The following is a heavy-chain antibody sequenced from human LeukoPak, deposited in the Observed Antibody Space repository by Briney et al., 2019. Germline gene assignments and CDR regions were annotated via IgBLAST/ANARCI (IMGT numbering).Heavy chain of an antibody. Sequence: ASVKVSCKASGYTFTSYAMHWVRQAPGQRLEWMGWINAGNGNTKYSQKFQGRVTITRDTSASTAYMELSSLRSEDTAVHYCARVRCGGDCYNYYYYGMDVWGKGTTVTVSS. CDR1: GYTFTSYA. V-gene: IGHV1-3*01. D-gene: IGHD2-21*02. CDR3: ARVRCGGDCYNYYYYGMDV. CDR2: INAGNGNT. J-gene: IGHJ6*04.